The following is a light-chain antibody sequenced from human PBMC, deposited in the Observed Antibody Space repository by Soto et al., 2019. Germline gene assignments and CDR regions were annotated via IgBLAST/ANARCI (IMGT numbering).Light chain of an antibody. V-gene: IGKV3-15*01. J-gene: IGKJ4*01. Sequence: EVVMTQSPATLSVSPGERATLSCRASQSVGTFLAWYQQRPGQAPRLLIHGASTRASGIPARFSGSGSGTEFTLTISSLQSEDFAVYYCQQYNNWPPLTFGAGTKVDTK. CDR1: QSVGTF. CDR2: GAS. CDR3: QQYNNWPPLT.